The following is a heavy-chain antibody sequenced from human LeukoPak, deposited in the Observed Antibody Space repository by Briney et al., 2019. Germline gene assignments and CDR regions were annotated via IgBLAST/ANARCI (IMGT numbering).Heavy chain of an antibody. Sequence: GASVKVSCKASGYTFTSYGISWVRQAPGQGLEWMGWISAYNGNTNYAQKLQGRVTMTTDTSTSTAYMELRSLRSDDTAVYYCARERTYQVRGVNINWFDPWGQGTLVTVSS. CDR2: ISAYNGNT. CDR1: GYTFTSYG. V-gene: IGHV1-18*01. D-gene: IGHD3-10*01. J-gene: IGHJ5*02. CDR3: ARERTYQVRGVNINWFDP.